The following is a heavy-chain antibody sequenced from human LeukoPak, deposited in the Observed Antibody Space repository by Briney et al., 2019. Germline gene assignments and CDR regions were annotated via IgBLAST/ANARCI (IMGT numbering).Heavy chain of an antibody. CDR3: ARELTMIRGKGAFDI. J-gene: IGHJ3*02. D-gene: IGHD3-10*01. CDR1: GFSFSSYG. CDR2: IWYDGSNK. Sequence: PPGGSLRLSCAASGFSFSSYGMHWVRQAPGKGLECVAVIWYDGSNKYYADSVKGRFTISRDNSKNTLYLQMNSLRAEDTAVYYCARELTMIRGKGAFDIWGQGTMVTVSS. V-gene: IGHV3-33*01.